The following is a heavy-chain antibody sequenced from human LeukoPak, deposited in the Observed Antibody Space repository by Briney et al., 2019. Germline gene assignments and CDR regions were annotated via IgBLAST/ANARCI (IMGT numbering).Heavy chain of an antibody. V-gene: IGHV1-2*06. CDR1: GYTFTGYY. D-gene: IGHD5-12*01. Sequence: ASVKVSCKASGYTFTGYYIHWVRQAPGQGLEWMGRINPNSGGTNYAQKFQGRVTMTRDTSISTAYMELSRLRPDDTAVYYCARVRDYSGYDYYFDYWGQGTLVTVSS. J-gene: IGHJ4*02. CDR3: ARVRDYSGYDYYFDY. CDR2: INPNSGGT.